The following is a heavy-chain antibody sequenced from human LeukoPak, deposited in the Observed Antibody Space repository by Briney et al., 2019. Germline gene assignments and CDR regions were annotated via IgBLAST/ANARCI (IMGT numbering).Heavy chain of an antibody. CDR2: ISYSGTA. CDR1: GGSLNSYY. CDR3: ARAQRYSYGYFDY. J-gene: IGHJ4*02. V-gene: IGHV4-59*01. D-gene: IGHD5-18*01. Sequence: PSETLSLTCTVSGGSLNSYYWSWIRQPPGQGLEWIAYISYSGTASYNPSLKSRVTILVDTSKEQFSLKLSSVTAADTAVYYCARAQRYSYGYFDYWGQGSLVTVSS.